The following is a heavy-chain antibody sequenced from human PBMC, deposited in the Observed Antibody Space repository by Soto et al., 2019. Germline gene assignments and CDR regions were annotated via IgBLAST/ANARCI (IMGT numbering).Heavy chain of an antibody. Sequence: ASVKVSCKASGYTFGTYGFSWLRQAPGQGLEWLGWISTYNGKTDYAQKFQGRVTMTTDTSTHTAYMELRSLRFDDTAVYYCARLVISHLYYFDYWGPGTLVTVSS. J-gene: IGHJ4*02. CDR3: ARLVISHLYYFDY. CDR1: GYTFGTYG. V-gene: IGHV1-18*01. CDR2: ISTYNGKT. D-gene: IGHD3-10*01.